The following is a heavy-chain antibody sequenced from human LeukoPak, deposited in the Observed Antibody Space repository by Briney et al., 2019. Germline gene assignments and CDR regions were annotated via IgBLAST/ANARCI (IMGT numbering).Heavy chain of an antibody. CDR2: INPNSGGT. V-gene: IGHV1-2*02. CDR1: GYTFTGYY. Sequence: GASVKVSCKASGYTFTGYYMHWVRQAPGQGLEWMGWINPNSGGTNYAQKFQGRVTMTRDTSISTAYMELSRLRSDDTAVYYCARGVLPGIAAAPYEFDPWGQGTLVTVSS. CDR3: ARGVLPGIAAAPYEFDP. J-gene: IGHJ5*02. D-gene: IGHD6-13*01.